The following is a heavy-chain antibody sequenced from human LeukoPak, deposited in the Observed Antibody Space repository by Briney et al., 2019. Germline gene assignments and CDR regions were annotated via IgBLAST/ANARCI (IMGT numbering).Heavy chain of an antibody. V-gene: IGHV1-2*02. CDR3: ASLAEAGTPSYYFDY. D-gene: IGHD3-10*01. J-gene: IGHJ4*02. CDR2: INPNNGDT. CDR1: GYTFTGYY. Sequence: ASVKVSCKASGYTFTGYYMNWVRQAPGQGLEWMGWINPNNGDTNYAQKFQGRVTMTRDTSISTAYMELSRLRSDDTAVYYCASLAEAGTPSYYFDYWGQGTLVTVSS.